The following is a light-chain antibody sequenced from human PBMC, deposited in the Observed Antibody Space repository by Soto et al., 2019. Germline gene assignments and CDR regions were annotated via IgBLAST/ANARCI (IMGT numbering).Light chain of an antibody. V-gene: IGLV2-11*01. CDR3: CSNAGRYFVV. J-gene: IGLJ2*01. CDR1: SSDVGDYNY. Sequence: QSALAQPRSVSGSPGQSVTISCTGTSSDVGDYNYVSWYQQHPGKAPKVMIFDVSKRPPGVPPRFSGSKSGNTASLTISGLQADDEADDYCCSNAGRYFVVFGGGTKLTVL. CDR2: DVS.